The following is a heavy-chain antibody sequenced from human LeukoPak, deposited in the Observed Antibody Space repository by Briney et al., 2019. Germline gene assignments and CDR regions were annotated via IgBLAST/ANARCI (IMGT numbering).Heavy chain of an antibody. D-gene: IGHD6-13*01. CDR3: ARRFYSSSWYNWFDP. J-gene: IGHJ5*02. CDR1: GYTFTSYD. CDR2: MNPNSGNT. Sequence: ASVKVSCKASGYTFTSYDINWVRQATGQGLEWMGRMNPNSGNTGYAQKFQGRATMTRNTSISTAYMELSSLRPEDTAVYYCARRFYSSSWYNWFDPWGQGTLVTVSS. V-gene: IGHV1-8*01.